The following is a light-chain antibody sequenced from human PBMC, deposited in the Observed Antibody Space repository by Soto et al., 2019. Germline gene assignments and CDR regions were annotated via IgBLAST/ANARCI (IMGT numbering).Light chain of an antibody. J-gene: IGKJ1*01. CDR3: QQSYSTPRT. V-gene: IGKV1-39*01. Sequence: DLQMTQSPSSLSASVGDRVTITCRASQTIISXXXWYQQKPGKAPKLLINAASSLQGGVPSRFSGSGSGTDFTLTISSLQPEDFADYYCQQSYSTPRTFGQGTKVEIK. CDR1: QTIISX. CDR2: AAS.